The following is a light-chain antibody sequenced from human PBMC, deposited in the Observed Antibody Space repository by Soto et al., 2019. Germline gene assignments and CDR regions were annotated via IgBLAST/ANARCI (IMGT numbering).Light chain of an antibody. CDR3: RSYSSISHRGVV. V-gene: IGLV2-14*01. CDR2: DVS. CDR1: SSDVGGFNY. Sequence: QSALTQPASVSGSPGQSITISCTGTSSDVGGFNYVSWYQQHPGKAPKLMIYDVSNRPSGVSNRFSCSKSGNTASLTNSGFPAEDGGDYYRRSYSSISHRGVVFGGGTKLTVL. J-gene: IGLJ2*01.